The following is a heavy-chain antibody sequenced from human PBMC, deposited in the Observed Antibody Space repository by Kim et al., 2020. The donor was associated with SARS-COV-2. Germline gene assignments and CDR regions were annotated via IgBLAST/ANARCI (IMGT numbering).Heavy chain of an antibody. J-gene: IGHJ4*02. V-gene: IGHV1-69*01. CDR3: ARMPGYCTNGVCSYFDY. D-gene: IGHD2-8*01. Sequence: FQGRVTITADGSTSTAYMELSSLRSEDTAVYYCARMPGYCTNGVCSYFDYWGQGTLVTVSS.